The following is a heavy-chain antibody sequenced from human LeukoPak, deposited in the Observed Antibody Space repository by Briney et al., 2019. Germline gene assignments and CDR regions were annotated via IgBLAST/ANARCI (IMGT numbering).Heavy chain of an antibody. J-gene: IGHJ4*02. CDR2: ISGSGGST. CDR1: GFTFNSYA. CDR3: AKNLNVVVGATSGY. V-gene: IGHV3-23*01. Sequence: PGGSLRLSCAASGFTFNSYAMSWVRQAPGKGLEWVSAISGSGGSTYYADSVEGRFTISRDNSKNTLYLQMNSLRAEDTAVYYCAKNLNVVVGATSGYWGQGTLVTVSS. D-gene: IGHD1-26*01.